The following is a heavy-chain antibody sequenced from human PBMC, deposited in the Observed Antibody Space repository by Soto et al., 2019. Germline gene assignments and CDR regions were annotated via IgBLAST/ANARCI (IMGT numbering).Heavy chain of an antibody. CDR3: ARGYCSGGSCGLFDY. CDR2: IYYSGST. D-gene: IGHD2-15*01. Sequence: PSETLSLTCTVSGGSISSYCWSWIRQPPGKGLEWIGYIYYSGSTNYNPSLKSRVTISVDTSKNQFSLKLSSVTAADTAVYYCARGYCSGGSCGLFDYWGQGTLVTVSS. J-gene: IGHJ4*02. V-gene: IGHV4-59*01. CDR1: GGSISSYC.